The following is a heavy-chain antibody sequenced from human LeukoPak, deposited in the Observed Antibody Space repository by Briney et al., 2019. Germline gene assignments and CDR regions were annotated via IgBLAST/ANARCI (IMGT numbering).Heavy chain of an antibody. V-gene: IGHV4-4*07. J-gene: IGHJ5*02. D-gene: IGHD4-17*01. CDR2: IYTSGST. CDR3: ASSTVTVAGLDP. CDR1: GGSISSYY. Sequence: SETLSLTCTVSGGSISSYYWSWIRQPAGKGLEWIGRIYTSGSTNYNPSLKSRVTMSVDTSKNQFSLELSSVTAADTAVYYCASSTVTVAGLDPWGQGTLVTVSS.